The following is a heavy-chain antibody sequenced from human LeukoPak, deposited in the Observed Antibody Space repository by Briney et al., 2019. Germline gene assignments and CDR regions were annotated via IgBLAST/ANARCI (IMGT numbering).Heavy chain of an antibody. CDR1: GGSISSYY. CDR2: IYYSGST. D-gene: IGHD6-6*01. CDR3: VREVAARFDY. V-gene: IGHV4-59*01. Sequence: KPSETLSLTCTVSGGSISSYYWSWIRQPPGKGLEWIGYIYYSGSTNYNPSLKSRVTISVDTSKNQFSLKLSSVTAADTAVYYCVREVAARFDYWGQGTLVTVSS. J-gene: IGHJ4*02.